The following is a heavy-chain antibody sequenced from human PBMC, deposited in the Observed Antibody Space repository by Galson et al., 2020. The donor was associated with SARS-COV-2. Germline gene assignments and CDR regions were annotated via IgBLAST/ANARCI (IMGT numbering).Heavy chain of an antibody. J-gene: IGHJ4*02. V-gene: IGHV4-39*07. CDR1: GGSISSSSYY. CDR3: ARVVVGTTVVTLITCYCDY. D-gene: IGHD4-17*01. Sequence: ASETLSLTCTVSGGSISSSSYYWGWIRQPPGKGLEWIGSIYYSGSTYYNPSLKSRVTISVDTSKNQFSLKLSSVTAADTAVYYCARVVVGTTVVTLITCYCDYWGQGTLVTVSS. CDR2: IYYSGST.